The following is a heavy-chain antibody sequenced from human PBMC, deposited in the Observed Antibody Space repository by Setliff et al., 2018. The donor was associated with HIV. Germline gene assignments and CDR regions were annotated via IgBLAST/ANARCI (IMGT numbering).Heavy chain of an antibody. J-gene: IGHJ3*02. D-gene: IGHD3-9*01. Sequence: KPSETLSLTCTVSGDSINNYYWSWIRQPPGKGLEWIGYVYSTGSTNSKSSLKSRVTISVDTSKNQFSLKLSSVTAADTAVYYCARVATGPESFDIWGKGQWSPSPQ. CDR2: VYSTGST. CDR3: ARVATGPESFDI. V-gene: IGHV4-59*01. CDR1: GDSINNYY.